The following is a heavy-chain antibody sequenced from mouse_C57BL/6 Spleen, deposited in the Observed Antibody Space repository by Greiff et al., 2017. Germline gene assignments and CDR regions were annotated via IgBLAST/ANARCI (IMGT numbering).Heavy chain of an antibody. Sequence: QVQLQQPGAELVRPGSSVKLSCKASGYTFTSYWMDWVKQRPGQGLEWIGNIYPSDSETHYNQKFKDKATLTVDKSSSTAYMQLSSLTSEDSAVYYCARRGKYSLHVDYWGQGTTVTVSS. CDR1: GYTFTSYW. J-gene: IGHJ2*01. D-gene: IGHD5-1-1*01. CDR3: ARRGKYSLHVDY. V-gene: IGHV1-61*01. CDR2: IYPSDSET.